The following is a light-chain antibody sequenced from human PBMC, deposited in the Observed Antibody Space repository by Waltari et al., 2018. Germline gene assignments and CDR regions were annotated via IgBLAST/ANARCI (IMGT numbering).Light chain of an antibody. CDR2: SNI. V-gene: IGLV1-40*01. J-gene: IGLJ2*01. CDR3: QSYDSSLFVV. Sequence: QSVLTQPPSVSGAPGQRVTISCTGSSSNIGAGFDVHWYQQLPGTAPKLLIFSNIKRPSGVPDRFSGSKSGTSASLAITGLQAEDEADYYCQSYDSSLFVVFGGGTKLTVL. CDR1: SSNIGAGFD.